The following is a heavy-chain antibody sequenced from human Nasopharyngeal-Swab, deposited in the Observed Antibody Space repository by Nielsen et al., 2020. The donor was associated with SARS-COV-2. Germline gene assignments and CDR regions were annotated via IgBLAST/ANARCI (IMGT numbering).Heavy chain of an antibody. V-gene: IGHV4-59*01. Sequence: SETLSLTCTVSGGSISSYYWSWIRQPPGKGLEWIGYIYYSGSTNYNPSLKRRVTISVDTSKNQFSLKLSSVTAADTAVYYCARVDDSSGYSMGDAFDIWGQGTMVTVSS. CDR3: ARVDDSSGYSMGDAFDI. CDR1: GGSISSYY. CDR2: IYYSGST. D-gene: IGHD3-22*01. J-gene: IGHJ3*02.